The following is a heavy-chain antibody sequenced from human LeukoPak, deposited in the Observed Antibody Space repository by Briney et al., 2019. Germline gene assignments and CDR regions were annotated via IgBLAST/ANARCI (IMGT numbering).Heavy chain of an antibody. V-gene: IGHV1-8*01. D-gene: IGHD3-3*01. Sequence: ASVKVSCKASGYTFTSYDINWVRQATGQGLEWMGWMNPNSGNTGYAQKFQGRVTMTRNTSISTAYMELSSLRSEDTAVYYCARIQIQYYDFWSGYYTGRNYYYGMDVWGQGTTVTVSS. CDR3: ARIQIQYYDFWSGYYTGRNYYYGMDV. J-gene: IGHJ6*02. CDR1: GYTFTSYD. CDR2: MNPNSGNT.